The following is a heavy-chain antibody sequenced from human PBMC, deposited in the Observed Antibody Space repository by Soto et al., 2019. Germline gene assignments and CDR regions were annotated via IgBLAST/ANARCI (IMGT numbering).Heavy chain of an antibody. D-gene: IGHD5-18*01. J-gene: IGHJ4*02. CDR1: GFTEFTFSDYW. Sequence: HPGGSLRLSCSSSGFTEFTFSDYWMYWVRQAPGKGLVWVSHLIGDGSSTTYADSVKGRFTISRDNSKNTLYLQMNSLRAEDTAVYYCANNVGDTAMVSAFDYWGQGTLVTVSS. CDR3: ANNVGDTAMVSAFDY. CDR2: LIGDGSST. V-gene: IGHV3-74*03.